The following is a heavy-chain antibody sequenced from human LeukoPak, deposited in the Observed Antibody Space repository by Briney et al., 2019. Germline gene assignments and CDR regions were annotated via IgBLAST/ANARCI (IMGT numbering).Heavy chain of an antibody. CDR3: ARLVGAATDPFDY. Sequence: PGGSLRLSCSASGFTFSSYAMHWVRQAPGKGLEYVSAISSNGGSTYYADSVKGRFTISRDNSKNTLYLQMSSLRAEDTAVYYCARLVGAATDPFDYWGQGTLVTVSS. J-gene: IGHJ4*02. CDR1: GFTFSSYA. CDR2: ISSNGGST. V-gene: IGHV3-64D*06. D-gene: IGHD2-15*01.